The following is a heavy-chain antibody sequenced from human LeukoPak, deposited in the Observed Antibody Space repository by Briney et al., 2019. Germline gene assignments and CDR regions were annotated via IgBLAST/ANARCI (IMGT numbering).Heavy chain of an antibody. D-gene: IGHD3-10*01. CDR1: GGTFSSYA. Sequence: GASVKVSCKASGGTFSSYAISWVRQAPGQGLEWMGGIIPIFGTANYAQKFQGRVTITTDESTSTAYMGLSSLRSEDTAVYYCATSGTMVRGVHFDYWGQGTLVTVSS. J-gene: IGHJ4*02. CDR3: ATSGTMVRGVHFDY. CDR2: IIPIFGTA. V-gene: IGHV1-69*05.